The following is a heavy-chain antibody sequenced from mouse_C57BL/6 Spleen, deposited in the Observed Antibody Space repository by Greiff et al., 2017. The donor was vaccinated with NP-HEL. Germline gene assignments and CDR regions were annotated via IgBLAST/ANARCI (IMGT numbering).Heavy chain of an antibody. Sequence: EVKLMESGGGLVQPKGSLKLSCAASGFSFNTYAMNWVRQAPGKGLEWVARIRSKSNNYATYYADSVKDRFTISRDDSESMLYLQMNNLKTEDTAMYYCVRNYDGYYGGYFDVWGTGTTVTVSS. J-gene: IGHJ1*03. CDR1: GFSFNTYA. CDR2: IRSKSNNYAT. CDR3: VRNYDGYYGGYFDV. D-gene: IGHD2-3*01. V-gene: IGHV10-1*01.